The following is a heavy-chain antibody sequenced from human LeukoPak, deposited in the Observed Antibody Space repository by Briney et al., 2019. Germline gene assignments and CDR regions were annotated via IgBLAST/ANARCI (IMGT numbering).Heavy chain of an antibody. D-gene: IGHD3-10*01. CDR3: ARGHGSGSYLPYGMDV. CDR2: IGTAGDP. Sequence: GGSLRLSCAASGFTFSSYDMHWVRQATGKGLEWVSAIGTAGDPYYPGSVKGRFTISRENAKISLYLQMNSLRAGDTAVYYCARGHGSGSYLPYGMDVWGKGTTVTVSS. V-gene: IGHV3-13*05. CDR1: GFTFSSYD. J-gene: IGHJ6*04.